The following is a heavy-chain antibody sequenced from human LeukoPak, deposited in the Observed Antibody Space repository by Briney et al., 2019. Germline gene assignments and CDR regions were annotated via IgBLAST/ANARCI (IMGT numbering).Heavy chain of an antibody. D-gene: IGHD1-26*01. J-gene: IGHJ4*02. CDR2: IGWNSGNT. CDR1: GFGFRDYA. V-gene: IGHV3-9*01. Sequence: GGSLRLSCAASGFGFRDYALHWVRQFPGKGLEWVSGIGWNSGNTAYADSVKGRFTISRDNAKNSLYLQMNSLRPEDTALYYCVKEVGARRPIDYWGQGTLVTVSS. CDR3: VKEVGARRPIDY.